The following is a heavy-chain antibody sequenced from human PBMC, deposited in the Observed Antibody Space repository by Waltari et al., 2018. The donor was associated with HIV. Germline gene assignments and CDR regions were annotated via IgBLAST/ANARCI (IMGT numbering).Heavy chain of an antibody. V-gene: IGHV3-66*02. CDR2: IYGGGLT. J-gene: IGHJ6*02. Sequence: EVQLVESGGGLVQPGGSLRLSCSASGSTVRSPYMAWVRQAPGKGLEWVSVIYGGGLTYYADFVTGRFTISRDKSKKTLYLQMNSLRAEDTAVYYCASPKFGFYYYDMDVWGQGTTVTVSS. CDR1: GSTVRSPY. D-gene: IGHD3-10*01. CDR3: ASPKFGFYYYDMDV.